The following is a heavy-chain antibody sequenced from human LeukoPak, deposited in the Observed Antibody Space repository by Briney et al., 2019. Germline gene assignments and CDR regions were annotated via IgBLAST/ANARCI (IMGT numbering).Heavy chain of an antibody. J-gene: IGHJ3*02. CDR3: ARVRGGAFDI. Sequence: PGGSLRLSCAASGFTFSIYWMSWVRQAPGKGLEWVANIKHDEDGTEKYYVDSVKGRFTISRDDAKNSLYLQMNSLRAEDTAVYYCARVRGGAFDIWGQGTMVGVSS. CDR1: GFTFSIYW. CDR2: IKHDEDGTEK. D-gene: IGHD3-3*01. V-gene: IGHV3-7*05.